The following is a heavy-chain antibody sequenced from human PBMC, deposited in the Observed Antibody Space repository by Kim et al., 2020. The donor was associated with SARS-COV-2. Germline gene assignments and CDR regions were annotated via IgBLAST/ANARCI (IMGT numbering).Heavy chain of an antibody. V-gene: IGHV3-23*01. D-gene: IGHD3-10*01. CDR1: GFTFSSYA. Sequence: GGSLRLSCAASGFTFSSYAMSWVRQAPGKGLEWVSAISGSGGSTYYADSVKGRFTISRDNSKNTLYLQMNSLRAEDTAVYYCAKGGPFYGSGSYLSSYDYWGQGTLVTVSS. CDR3: AKGGPFYGSGSYLSSYDY. CDR2: ISGSGGST. J-gene: IGHJ4*02.